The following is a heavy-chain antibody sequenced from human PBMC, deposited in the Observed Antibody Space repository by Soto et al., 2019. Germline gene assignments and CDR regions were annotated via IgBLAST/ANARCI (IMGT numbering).Heavy chain of an antibody. D-gene: IGHD5-12*01. CDR1: GGTFSSYA. Sequence: SVKVSCKASGGTFSSYAISWVRQAPGQGLEWMGGIIPIYGTANYAQKLQGRVTMTTDTSTSTAYMELRSLRSDDTAVYYCARGSGYDWDFDYWGQGTLVTVSS. V-gene: IGHV1-69*05. CDR2: IIPIYGTA. J-gene: IGHJ4*02. CDR3: ARGSGYDWDFDY.